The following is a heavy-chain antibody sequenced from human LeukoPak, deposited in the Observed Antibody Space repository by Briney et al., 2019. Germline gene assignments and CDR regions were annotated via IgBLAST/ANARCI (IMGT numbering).Heavy chain of an antibody. CDR3: ARVLTPLESSSGGNRAHNWFDP. CDR1: GYTFTSYG. V-gene: IGHV1-18*01. J-gene: IGHJ5*02. D-gene: IGHD2-15*01. Sequence: GASVKVSCKASGYTFTSYGISWVRQAPGQGLEWMGWISAYNGNTNYAQKLQGRVTMTTDTSTSTAYMELRSLRSDDTAVYYCARVLTPLESSSGGNRAHNWFDPWGQGTLVTVSS. CDR2: ISAYNGNT.